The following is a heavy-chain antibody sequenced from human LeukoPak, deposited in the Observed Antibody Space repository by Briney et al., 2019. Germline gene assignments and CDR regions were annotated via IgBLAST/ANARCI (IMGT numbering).Heavy chain of an antibody. D-gene: IGHD3-16*01. Sequence: ASVKVSCKASGGTFSSYAISWVRQAPGQGLEWMGRIIPIFGTANYAQKFQGRVTITTDESTSTAYMELSSLRSEDTAVYYCASNGRGMTTFRSGGVNAFDIWGQGAMVTVSS. CDR1: GGTFSSYA. CDR3: ASNGRGMTTFRSGGVNAFDI. J-gene: IGHJ3*02. V-gene: IGHV1-69*05. CDR2: IIPIFGTA.